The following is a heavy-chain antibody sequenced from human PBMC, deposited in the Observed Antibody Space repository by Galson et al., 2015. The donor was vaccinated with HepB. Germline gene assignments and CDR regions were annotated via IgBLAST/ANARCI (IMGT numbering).Heavy chain of an antibody. CDR1: GFTVSSNY. CDR2: IHSGGST. J-gene: IGHJ5*02. D-gene: IGHD1-7*01. CDR3: ARGVETGSTLLTRGVCGFDP. V-gene: IGHV3-66*02. Sequence: SLRLSCAASGFTVSSNYMSWVRQAPGKGLEWVSVIHSGGSTYYADSVKGRFTISRHNSKNTLYLQMNSLRAEDTAVYYCARGVETGSTLLTRGVCGFDPWCHGALVTVS.